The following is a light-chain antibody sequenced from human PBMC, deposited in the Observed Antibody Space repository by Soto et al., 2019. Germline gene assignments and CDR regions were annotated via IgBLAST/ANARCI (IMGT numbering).Light chain of an antibody. Sequence: QAVVTQPPSASGTPGQRVTISCSGSSSNIENFYVYWYQQLPGTAPKLLIYKNNQRPLGVPDRFSGSKSGTSASLAISGLRSEDEADYYCAAWDDSLSGPGVFGGGTQLTVL. J-gene: IGLJ7*01. CDR1: SSNIENFY. CDR2: KNN. V-gene: IGLV1-47*01. CDR3: AAWDDSLSGPGV.